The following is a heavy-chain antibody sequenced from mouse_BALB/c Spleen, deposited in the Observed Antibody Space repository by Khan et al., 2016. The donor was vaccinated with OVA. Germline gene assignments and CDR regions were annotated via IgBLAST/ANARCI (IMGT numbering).Heavy chain of an antibody. J-gene: IGHJ3*01. Sequence: EVELVESGGGLVKPGGSLKLSCAASGFTFGNYAMSWVRQSPEKRLEWVASISSGDSTYYPDSVKGRFTISRDNARNILYLQMSSLRSEDTAMYYCARDYWFAYWGQGTLVTVSA. CDR1: GFTFGNYA. CDR2: ISSGDST. V-gene: IGHV5-6-5*01. CDR3: ARDYWFAY.